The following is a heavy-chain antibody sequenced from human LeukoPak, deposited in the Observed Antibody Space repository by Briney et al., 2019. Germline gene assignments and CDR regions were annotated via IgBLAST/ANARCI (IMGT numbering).Heavy chain of an antibody. D-gene: IGHD5-12*01. Sequence: PSETLSLTCTVSGGSISSYYWSWIRQPPGKGLEWIGYIYYSGSTNYNPSLKSRVTMSVDTSQNRFSLKLSSVTAADTAVYYCARSPRWLYFDYWGQGTLVTVSS. CDR3: ARSPRWLYFDY. CDR1: GGSISSYY. V-gene: IGHV4-59*01. J-gene: IGHJ4*02. CDR2: IYYSGST.